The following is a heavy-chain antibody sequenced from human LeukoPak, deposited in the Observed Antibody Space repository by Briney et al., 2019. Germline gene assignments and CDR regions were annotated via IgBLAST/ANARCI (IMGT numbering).Heavy chain of an antibody. Sequence: RASVKVSCKVSGNTLTDLSIHWVRQAPEKGLDWMGGFDPEDAEVIYAETFQDRVTMTEDPSTDTAYLELSSLRSEDTAVYYCAAEGQWSLVHYFNSWGQGTLVTVSS. CDR2: FDPEDAEV. J-gene: IGHJ4*02. CDR1: GNTLTDLS. V-gene: IGHV1-24*01. D-gene: IGHD2-15*01. CDR3: AAEGQWSLVHYFNS.